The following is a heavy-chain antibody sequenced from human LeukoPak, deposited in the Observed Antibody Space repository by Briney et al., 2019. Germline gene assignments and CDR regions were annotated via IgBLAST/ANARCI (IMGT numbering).Heavy chain of an antibody. D-gene: IGHD3-22*01. CDR2: ISAIGNIT. J-gene: IGHJ5*02. V-gene: IGHV3-23*01. Sequence: GWSLRLSCAASVFIFRSSSMSWVRQAPGKGLEGVSSISAIGNITHYAESVQGRFTISRDNSRNTLYVQMNSLSVDDTAVYYCAKVKSSLRVVGAWGPGTLVTVSS. CDR1: VFIFRSSS. CDR3: AKVKSSLRVVGA.